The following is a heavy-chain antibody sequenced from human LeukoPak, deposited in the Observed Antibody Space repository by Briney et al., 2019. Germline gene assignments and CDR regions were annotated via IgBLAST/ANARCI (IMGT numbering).Heavy chain of an antibody. J-gene: IGHJ4*02. CDR3: ARVRESSGWDYFDY. V-gene: IGHV4-59*01. CDR1: GGSIRTYY. Sequence: SETLSLTCTVSGGSIRTYYWSWIRQPPRKGLEWIGYISYNGRTNYKPSLNSRVTISVDTSKNQFSLKLTSVTAADTAVYYCARVRESSGWDYFDYWGQGAQVTVSS. D-gene: IGHD6-19*01. CDR2: ISYNGRT.